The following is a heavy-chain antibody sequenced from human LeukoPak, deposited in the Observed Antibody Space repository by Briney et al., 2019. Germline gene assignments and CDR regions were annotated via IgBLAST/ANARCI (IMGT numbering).Heavy chain of an antibody. CDR2: ISGSGGST. Sequence: PGGSLRLSCAASRFTFRSYAMSWVRQAPGKGLDWVSAISGSGGSTYYADSVKGRFTISRDNSKNTLYLQMNSLRAEDTAVYYCAKGLRYYGAWGQGTLVTVSS. J-gene: IGHJ4*02. D-gene: IGHD3-10*01. V-gene: IGHV3-23*01. CDR1: RFTFRSYA. CDR3: AKGLRYYGA.